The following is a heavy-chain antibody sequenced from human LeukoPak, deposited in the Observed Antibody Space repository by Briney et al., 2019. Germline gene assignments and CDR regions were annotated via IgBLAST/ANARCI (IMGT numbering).Heavy chain of an antibody. V-gene: IGHV4-34*01. D-gene: IGHD2-15*01. CDR2: INHSGST. CDR1: GGSFSGYY. J-gene: IGHJ6*03. Sequence: SETLSLTCAVYGGSFSGYYWSWIRQPPGKGLEWIGEINHSGSTNYNPSLKSRVTISVDTSKNQFSLKLSSVTAADTAVCYCARVSALLLGGYYYYYMDVWGKGTTVTVSS. CDR3: ARVSALLLGGYYYYYMDV.